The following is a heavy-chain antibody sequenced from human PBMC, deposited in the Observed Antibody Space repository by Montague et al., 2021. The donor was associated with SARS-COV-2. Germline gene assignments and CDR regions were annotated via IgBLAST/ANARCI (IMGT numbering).Heavy chain of an antibody. CDR1: GGSLIRYF. CDR2: ISDSGST. D-gene: IGHD3-22*01. J-gene: IGHJ4*02. V-gene: IGHV4-59*08. Sequence: SETLSLTCTVSGGSLIRYFWSGIRQPPGKGLEWVGHISDSGSTKYNPSLQSRVTISVDTARNQFSLKLLSVTAADTAFYYCTRVDSSGPGEYWGQGILVSVSS. CDR3: TRVDSSGPGEY.